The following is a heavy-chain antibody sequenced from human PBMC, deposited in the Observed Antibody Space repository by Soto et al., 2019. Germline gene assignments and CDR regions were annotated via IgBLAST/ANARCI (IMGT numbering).Heavy chain of an antibody. V-gene: IGHV5-51*01. CDR2: INPGDSDT. CDR3: ARQAVYDSRWSP. Sequence: GESLKISCKGSGYTFTNYWIGWVRQMPGKGLEWMGIINPGDSDTRYSPPFKGHVTISADKSISTAYLQGKSRKASDTATYYCARQAVYDSRWSPWGQGTLVTVSS. J-gene: IGHJ5*02. D-gene: IGHD6-19*01. CDR1: GYTFTNYW.